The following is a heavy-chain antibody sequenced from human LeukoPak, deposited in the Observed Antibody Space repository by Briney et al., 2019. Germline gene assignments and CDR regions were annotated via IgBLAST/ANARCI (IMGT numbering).Heavy chain of an antibody. CDR3: ARKSTTVTTRDDFDI. Sequence: SQTLSLTCAIFGDSVSSNSAVWNWISQSPSRGLEWLVRTYYRSKWYNDYAVSLKSRISINPDTSKNQFYLQLNSVSPEDTAVYYCARKSTTVTTRDDFDIWGQGKMVTVSS. CDR2: TYYRSKWYN. CDR1: GDSVSSNSAV. J-gene: IGHJ3*02. D-gene: IGHD4-17*01. V-gene: IGHV6-1*01.